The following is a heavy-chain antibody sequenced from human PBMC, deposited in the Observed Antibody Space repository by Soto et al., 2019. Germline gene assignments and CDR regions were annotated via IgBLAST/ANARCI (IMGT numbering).Heavy chain of an antibody. D-gene: IGHD3-22*01. Sequence: ASVKVSCKASGYTFTSYYMHWVRQAPGQGLEWMGIINPSGGSTSYAQKFQGRVTMTRDTSTSTVYMELSSLRSEDTAVYYCARVDPRMYYDSSGYYPPGSAEYFQHWGQGTLVTVSS. J-gene: IGHJ1*01. CDR2: INPSGGST. CDR1: GYTFTSYY. CDR3: ARVDPRMYYDSSGYYPPGSAEYFQH. V-gene: IGHV1-46*01.